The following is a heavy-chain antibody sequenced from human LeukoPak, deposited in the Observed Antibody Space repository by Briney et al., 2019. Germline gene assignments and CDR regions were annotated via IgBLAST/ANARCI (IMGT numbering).Heavy chain of an antibody. CDR1: GYTFTSYG. V-gene: IGHV1-18*01. D-gene: IGHD3-22*01. Sequence: GAPVKVSCKASGYTFTSYGISWVRQAPGQGLEWMGWISAYNGNTNYAQKLQGRVTMTTDTSTSTAYMELRSLRSDDTAVYYCARGGSYYDSSGYYPPWDWFGPWGQGTLVTVSP. CDR2: ISAYNGNT. J-gene: IGHJ5*02. CDR3: ARGGSYYDSSGYYPPWDWFGP.